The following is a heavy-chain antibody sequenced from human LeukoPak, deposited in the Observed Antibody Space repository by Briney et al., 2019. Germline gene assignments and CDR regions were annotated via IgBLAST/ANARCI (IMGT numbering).Heavy chain of an antibody. J-gene: IGHJ3*02. V-gene: IGHV3-48*01. D-gene: IGHD1-26*01. CDR3: ARSPYGVGDQIGDDAFDI. CDR2: ISSSSSTI. Sequence: PGGSLRLSCAASGFTFSSYSMNWVRQAPGKGLEWVSYISSSSSTIYYADSVKGRFTISRDNAKNSLDLQMNSLRAEDTAVYYCARSPYGVGDQIGDDAFDIWGQGTMVTVSS. CDR1: GFTFSSYS.